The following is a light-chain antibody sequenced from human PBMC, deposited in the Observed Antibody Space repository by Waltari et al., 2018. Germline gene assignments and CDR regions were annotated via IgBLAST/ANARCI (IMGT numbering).Light chain of an antibody. CDR2: DVN. J-gene: IGLJ2*01. V-gene: IGLV2-23*02. CDR1: SSDVGTYNL. Sequence: QSALTQTATVSGSPGHSITISCTATSSDVGTYNLASWYQQHPGKAPTLIIYDVNKRPSGVSNRFSGSKSGNTASLTISGLQAADETDYYCCSYAGSAISVFGGGTKLTVL. CDR3: CSYAGSAISV.